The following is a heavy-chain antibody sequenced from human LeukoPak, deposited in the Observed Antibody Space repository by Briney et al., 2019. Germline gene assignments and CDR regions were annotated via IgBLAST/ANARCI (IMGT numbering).Heavy chain of an antibody. Sequence: QPGRSLRLSCAASGFTFSSYAMSWVRQAPGKGLEWVSSISGSASNTYYADSVKGRFTISRDNSKNTLYLQMNSLRAEDTAVYYCAKYYGSGSYYEGLDYWGQGTLVTVSS. CDR1: GFTFSSYA. CDR3: AKYYGSGSYYEGLDY. V-gene: IGHV3-23*01. J-gene: IGHJ4*02. D-gene: IGHD3-10*01. CDR2: ISGSASNT.